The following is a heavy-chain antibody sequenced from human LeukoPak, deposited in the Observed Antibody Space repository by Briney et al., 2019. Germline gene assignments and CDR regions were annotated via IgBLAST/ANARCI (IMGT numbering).Heavy chain of an antibody. V-gene: IGHV3-30-3*02. CDR1: GFTFSSYA. Sequence: QPGRSLRLSCAASGFTFSSYAMHWVRQAPGKGLEWVAVISYDGSNKYYADSVKGRFTISRDNSKNTLYLQMNSLRAEDRAVYYCAKNPCGGDCYSGYYYGMDVWGQGTTVTVSS. D-gene: IGHD2-21*02. J-gene: IGHJ6*02. CDR3: AKNPCGGDCYSGYYYGMDV. CDR2: ISYDGSNK.